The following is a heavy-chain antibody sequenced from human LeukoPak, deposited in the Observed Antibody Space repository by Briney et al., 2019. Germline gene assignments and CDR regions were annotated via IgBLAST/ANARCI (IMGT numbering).Heavy chain of an antibody. CDR2: IYYSGST. J-gene: IGHJ6*03. V-gene: IGHV4-59*01. CDR3: ARTTEGGYTYGYFYYYYMDV. Sequence: SETLSLTCTVSSGSISSYYWSWIRQPPGKGLEWIGYIYYSGSTNYNPPLKSRVTISVDTSKNQFSLKLSSVTAADTAVYYCARTTEGGYTYGYFYYYYMDVWGKGTTVTISS. D-gene: IGHD5-18*01. CDR1: SGSISSYY.